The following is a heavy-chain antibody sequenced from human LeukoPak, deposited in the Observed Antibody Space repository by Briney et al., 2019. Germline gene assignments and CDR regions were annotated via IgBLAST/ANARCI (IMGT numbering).Heavy chain of an antibody. J-gene: IGHJ4*02. V-gene: IGHV3-23*01. CDR2: ISGSGGGT. CDR3: AKWDTRTYYFDY. D-gene: IGHD5-18*01. Sequence: GGSLRLSCAASGFTFSSYAMSWVRQAPGKGLEWVSAISGSGGGTYYADSVKGRFTISRDNSKNTLYLQMNSLRAEDTAVYYCAKWDTRTYYFDYWGQGTLVTVSS. CDR1: GFTFSSYA.